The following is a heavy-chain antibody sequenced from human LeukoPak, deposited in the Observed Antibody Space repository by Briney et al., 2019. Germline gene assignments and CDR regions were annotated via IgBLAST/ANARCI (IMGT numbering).Heavy chain of an antibody. CDR2: INHSGST. CDR1: GGSFSGYY. Sequence: SETLSLTCAVYGGSFSGYYWSWIRRPPGKGLEWIGEINHSGSTSYNPSLKSRVTISVDTSKNQFSLKLSSVTAADTAVCYCAGTVTAIVYYYYYMDVWGKGTTVTVSS. D-gene: IGHD4-11*01. CDR3: AGTVTAIVYYYYYMDV. J-gene: IGHJ6*03. V-gene: IGHV4-34*01.